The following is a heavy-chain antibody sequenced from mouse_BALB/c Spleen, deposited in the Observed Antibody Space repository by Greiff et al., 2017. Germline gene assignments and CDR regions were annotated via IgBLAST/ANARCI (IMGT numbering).Heavy chain of an antibody. Sequence: QVQLQQSGAELVRPGTSVKVSCKASGYAFTNYLIEWVKQRPGQGLEWIGVINPGSGGTNYNEKFKGKATLTADKSSSTAYMQLSSLTSDDSAVYFCARGGKLGPFDYWGQGTTLTVSS. CDR2: INPGSGGT. D-gene: IGHD4-1*01. CDR3: ARGGKLGPFDY. V-gene: IGHV1-54*01. J-gene: IGHJ2*01. CDR1: GYAFTNYL.